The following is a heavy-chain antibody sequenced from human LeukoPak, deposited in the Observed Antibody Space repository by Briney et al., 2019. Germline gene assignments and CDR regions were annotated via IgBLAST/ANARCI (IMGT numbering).Heavy chain of an antibody. CDR2: VHSDGSSP. CDR3: AKGGGRYDFWSGYYNLYYFDY. Sequence: GGSLRLSCAASGFTFSAYGMHWVRQAPGKGLEWVALVHSDGSSPYYVDSVKGRFTISRDNSKNTLYLQMNSPRAEDTAVYYCAKGGGRYDFWSGYYNLYYFDYWGQGTLVTVSS. J-gene: IGHJ4*02. D-gene: IGHD3-3*01. V-gene: IGHV3-30*02. CDR1: GFTFSAYG.